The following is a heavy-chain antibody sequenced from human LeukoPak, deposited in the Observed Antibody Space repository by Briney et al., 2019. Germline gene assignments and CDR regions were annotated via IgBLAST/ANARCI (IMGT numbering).Heavy chain of an antibody. CDR1: GGTFSSYA. D-gene: IGHD6-13*01. CDR3: ARAPRIAAAGPNSRASEYFQH. Sequence: ASVKVSCKASGGTFSSYAFSWVRQAPGQGLEWMGRIIPILGIANYAQKFQGRVTITADKSTSTAYMELSSLRSEDTAVYYCARAPRIAAAGPNSRASEYFQHWGQGTLVTVSS. CDR2: IIPILGIA. V-gene: IGHV1-69*04. J-gene: IGHJ1*01.